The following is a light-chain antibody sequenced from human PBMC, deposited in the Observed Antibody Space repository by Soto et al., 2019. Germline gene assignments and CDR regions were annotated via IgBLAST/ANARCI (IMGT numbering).Light chain of an antibody. CDR3: QQYNSYSSLT. J-gene: IGKJ5*01. V-gene: IGKV1-5*01. Sequence: DIQMTQSPSTLYESVRDTVTMTWCTSQSISDWLAWFQLKPGKAPKLLIYDASSLESGVPSRFSGSGSGTEFTLTISSPQPDDFATYYCQQYNSYSSLTFGQGTRLEIK. CDR1: QSISDW. CDR2: DAS.